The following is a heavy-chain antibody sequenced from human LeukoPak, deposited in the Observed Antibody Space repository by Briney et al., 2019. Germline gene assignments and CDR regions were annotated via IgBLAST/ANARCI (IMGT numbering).Heavy chain of an antibody. CDR3: ARAPLSDCSGGSCYSSFDY. Sequence: GESLKISCKGSGYSFTSYWIGWVRQMPGKGLEWMGIIYPGDSDTRYSPSFQGQVTISADKSISTAYLQWSSLKASDTAMYYCARAPLSDCSGGSCYSSFDYWGQGTLVTVSS. V-gene: IGHV5-51*01. CDR1: GYSFTSYW. CDR2: IYPGDSDT. D-gene: IGHD2-15*01. J-gene: IGHJ4*02.